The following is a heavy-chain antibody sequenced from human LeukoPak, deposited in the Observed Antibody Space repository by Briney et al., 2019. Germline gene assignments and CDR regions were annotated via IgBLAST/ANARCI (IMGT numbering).Heavy chain of an antibody. CDR2: INHSGST. CDR1: GGSFSGYY. V-gene: IGHV4-34*01. CDR3: ARLYSSGWYWEYYFDY. D-gene: IGHD6-19*01. J-gene: IGHJ4*02. Sequence: KPSETLSLTCAVYGGSFSGYYWSWIRQPPGKGLEWIGEINHSGSTNYNPSLKSRVTISVDTSKNQFSLKLSSVTAADTAVYYCARLYSSGWYWEYYFDYWGQGTLVTVSS.